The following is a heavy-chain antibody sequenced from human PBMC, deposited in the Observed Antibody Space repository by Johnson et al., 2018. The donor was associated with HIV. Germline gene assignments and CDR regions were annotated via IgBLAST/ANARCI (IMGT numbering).Heavy chain of an antibody. V-gene: IGHV3-7*01. CDR2: IKQDGSEK. CDR1: GFTFSTYW. D-gene: IGHD1-7*01. Sequence: VQLVESGGGLVQPGGSLRLSCAASGFTFSTYWMNWVRQAPGKGLEWVANIKQDGSEKYYVDTVKGRFTISRDNAKNSLSLQMNSLRAEDTAVYYCAFRHNRNYGDVFDIWGQGTMVTVSS. CDR3: AFRHNRNYGDVFDI. J-gene: IGHJ3*02.